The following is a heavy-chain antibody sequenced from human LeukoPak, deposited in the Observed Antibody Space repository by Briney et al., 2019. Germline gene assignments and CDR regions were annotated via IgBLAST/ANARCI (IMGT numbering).Heavy chain of an antibody. Sequence: SETLSLTCTVSGGSISSSSYYWGWIRQPPGKGLEWIGSIYYSGSTYYNPSLKSRVTISVDTSKNQFSLKLSSVTAADTAVYYCARLPDIVATRGAFDYWGQGTLVTVSS. CDR2: IYYSGST. J-gene: IGHJ4*02. CDR3: ARLPDIVATRGAFDY. CDR1: GGSISSSSYY. V-gene: IGHV4-39*01. D-gene: IGHD5-12*01.